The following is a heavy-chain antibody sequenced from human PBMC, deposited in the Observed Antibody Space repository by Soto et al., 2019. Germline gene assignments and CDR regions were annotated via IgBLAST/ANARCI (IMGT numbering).Heavy chain of an antibody. V-gene: IGHV3-21*01. CDR2: ISSSSSYI. Sequence: GRSLRLSCAASGFTFSSYSMNWVRQAPGKGLEWVSSISSSSSYIYYADSVKGRFTISRDNAKNSLYLQMNSLRAEDTAVYYCARDDYDSSGSLDFWGQRLLVSVS. CDR3: ARDDYDSSGSLDF. J-gene: IGHJ4*02. CDR1: GFTFSSYS. D-gene: IGHD3-22*01.